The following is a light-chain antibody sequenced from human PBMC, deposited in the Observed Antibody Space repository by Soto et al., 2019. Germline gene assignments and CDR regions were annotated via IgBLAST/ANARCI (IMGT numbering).Light chain of an antibody. Sequence: QSALTQPASVSGSPGQSITISCTGTNSDVGGYNYVSWYQQHPGKASKLMIYEVTNRPSGVSNRFSGSKSGNTASLTISGLQAEDEADYYCGAYTSSNTRVFGTGTKLTVL. V-gene: IGLV2-14*01. CDR3: GAYTSSNTRV. CDR1: NSDVGGYNY. CDR2: EVT. J-gene: IGLJ1*01.